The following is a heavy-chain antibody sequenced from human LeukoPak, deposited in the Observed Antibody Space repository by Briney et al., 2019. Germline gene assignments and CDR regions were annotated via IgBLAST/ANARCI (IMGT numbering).Heavy chain of an antibody. CDR3: ARALYHTFDY. J-gene: IGHJ4*02. Sequence: SETLSLTCTVSGGSISSSSYYWGWIRQPPGKGLEWIGSIYYSGSIYYNPSLKSRVTISVDTSKNQFSLKLSSVTAADTAVYYCARALYHTFDYWGQGTLVTVSS. V-gene: IGHV4-39*07. D-gene: IGHD2-2*01. CDR1: GGSISSSSYY. CDR2: IYYSGSI.